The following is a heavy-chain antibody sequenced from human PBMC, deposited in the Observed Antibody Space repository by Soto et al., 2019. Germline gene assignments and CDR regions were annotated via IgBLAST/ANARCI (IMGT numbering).Heavy chain of an antibody. D-gene: IGHD1-1*01. CDR3: TRGPRSTSTGTGAF. CDR1: GFTLSMYW. Sequence: GGSLRLSCAASGFTLSMYWMHWVRQVPGKGPEWVSRINDDGISTNYADSVKGRFTISRDNAKNTLYIQMNALRVEDTAVYYCTRGPRSTSTGTGAFWGQGTLVTVSS. CDR2: INDDGIST. V-gene: IGHV3-74*01. J-gene: IGHJ4*02.